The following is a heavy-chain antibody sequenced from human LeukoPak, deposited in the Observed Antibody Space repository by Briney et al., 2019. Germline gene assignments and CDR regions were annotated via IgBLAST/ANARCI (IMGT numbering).Heavy chain of an antibody. V-gene: IGHV1-69*06. CDR2: IIPLFGTA. Sequence: SVKVSCKASGDTFTSFAVSWVRQAPGQGLEWMGRIIPLFGTADYAQRYQGRVTISADNYLNTAYLELSSLTSEDTAVYYCASPYDYGDHYLDALHIWGQGTIVTVSS. CDR1: GDTFTSFA. CDR3: ASPYDYGDHYLDALHI. J-gene: IGHJ3*02. D-gene: IGHD4-17*01.